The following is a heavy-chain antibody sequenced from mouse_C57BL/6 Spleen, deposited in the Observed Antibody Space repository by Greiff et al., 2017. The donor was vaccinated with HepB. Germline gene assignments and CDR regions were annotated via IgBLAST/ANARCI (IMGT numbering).Heavy chain of an antibody. CDR2: INPYNGGT. CDR1: GYTFTDYY. J-gene: IGHJ1*03. Sequence: EVQLQQSGPVLVKPGASVKMSCKASGYTFTDYYMNWVKQSHGKSLEWIGVINPYNGGTSYNQKFKGKATLTVDKSSSTAYMELNSLTSEDSAVYYCARGRVDYPYWYFDVWGTGTTVTVSS. D-gene: IGHD5-5*01. V-gene: IGHV1-19*01. CDR3: ARGRVDYPYWYFDV.